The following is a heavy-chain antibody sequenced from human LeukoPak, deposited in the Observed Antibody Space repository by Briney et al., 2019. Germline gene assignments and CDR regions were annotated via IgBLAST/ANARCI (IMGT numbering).Heavy chain of an antibody. Sequence: GGSLRLSCAVSGFTFSSYWMHWVRQAPGKGLVWVSRINSDGNSTSYADSVKGRFTISRDNAKNTLYLQMNSLRVEDTAVYYCARGGSYSSNAFDIWGQGTMVTVSA. CDR1: GFTFSSYW. J-gene: IGHJ3*02. D-gene: IGHD1-26*01. V-gene: IGHV3-74*01. CDR3: ARGGSYSSNAFDI. CDR2: INSDGNST.